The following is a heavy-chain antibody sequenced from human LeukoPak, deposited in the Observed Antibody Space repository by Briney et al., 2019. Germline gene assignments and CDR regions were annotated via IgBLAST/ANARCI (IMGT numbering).Heavy chain of an antibody. D-gene: IGHD3-9*01. CDR3: ARLRGGYYDILTGYRWDY. Sequence: SETLSLTCTVSGGSISSSRYYWGWIRQPPGKGLEWIGSIYYSGSTYYNPSLKSRVTISVDTSKNQFSLKLSSVTAADTAVYYCARLRGGYYDILTGYRWDYWGQGTLVTVSS. J-gene: IGHJ4*02. V-gene: IGHV4-39*01. CDR2: IYYSGST. CDR1: GGSISSSRYY.